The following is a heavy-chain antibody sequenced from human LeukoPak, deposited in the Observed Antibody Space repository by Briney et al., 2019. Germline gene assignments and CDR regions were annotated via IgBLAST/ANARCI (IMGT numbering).Heavy chain of an antibody. D-gene: IGHD6-13*01. CDR1: GFTFRSYS. CDR3: GRDYQQLVLS. CDR2: ISSSSTYI. V-gene: IGHV3-21*01. Sequence: GGSLRPSCEAFGFTFRSYSMTWVRQAPGKGLEWVSSISSSSTYIYYADSVKGRFTISRDNAKNSLYLQMNSLRAEDTAVYYCGRDYQQLVLSWGQGTLVTVSS. J-gene: IGHJ4*02.